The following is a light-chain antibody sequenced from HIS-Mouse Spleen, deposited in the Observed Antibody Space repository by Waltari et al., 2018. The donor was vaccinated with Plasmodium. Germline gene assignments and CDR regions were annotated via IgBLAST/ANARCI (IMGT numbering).Light chain of an antibody. CDR1: QSVSSN. Sequence: EIVMTQYPATLSVSPGERANLSCRASQSVSSNLAWYQQKPGQAPRLPIYGASTRATGIPARFSGSGSGTEFTLTISSMQSEDFAVYYCQQYNNWPRGTFGQGTKVEIK. J-gene: IGKJ1*01. CDR3: QQYNNWPRGT. CDR2: GAS. V-gene: IGKV3-15*01.